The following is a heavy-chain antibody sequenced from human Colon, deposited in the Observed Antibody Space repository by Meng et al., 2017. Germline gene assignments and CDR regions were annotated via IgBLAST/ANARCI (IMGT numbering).Heavy chain of an antibody. D-gene: IGHD3-10*01. V-gene: IGHV3-13*01. CDR2: IGTEDDT. J-gene: IGHJ4*02. CDR1: GFTFSSYD. Sequence: GESLKISCVASGFTFSSYDMHWVRQSTGETLEWASGIGTEDDTHYAASVEGRFTISRQNAKNSLELQMNSLRAGDTAVYYCARGSGVNLGRGAVGSFDSWGQGILVTVSS. CDR3: ARGSGVNLGRGAVGSFDS.